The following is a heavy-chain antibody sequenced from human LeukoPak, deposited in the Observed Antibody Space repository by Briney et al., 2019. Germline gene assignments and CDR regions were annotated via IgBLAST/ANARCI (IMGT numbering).Heavy chain of an antibody. CDR3: ARLSGYDGGFDP. V-gene: IGHV4-59*08. J-gene: IGHJ5*02. D-gene: IGHD5-12*01. CDR1: GDSMATYF. Sequence: SETLSLTYTVSGDSMATYFWSWIRRPPGKGLEWIGFSYYNGNTDYSPSLKSRVTMSVDTSKNQLSLKLTSVTAADTAVYFCARLSGYDGGFDPWGQGTLVTVSS. CDR2: SYYNGNT.